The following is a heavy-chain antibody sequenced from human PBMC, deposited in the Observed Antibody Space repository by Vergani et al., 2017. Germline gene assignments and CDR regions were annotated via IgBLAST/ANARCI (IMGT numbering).Heavy chain of an antibody. CDR3: ARIGYCSGTTCYGIDY. CDR2: ISHSGST. V-gene: IGHV4-38-2*01. CDR1: GYSISSGYY. J-gene: IGHJ4*02. Sequence: QVQLQESGPGLVKPSETLSLTCAVSGYSISSGYYWGWLRQPPGKGLEWIGSISHSGSTYYNPSLKNRVTIAVDTSKNQFSLKLSSVTAADTAVYYSARIGYCSGTTCYGIDYWGQGTLVTVSS. D-gene: IGHD2-2*01.